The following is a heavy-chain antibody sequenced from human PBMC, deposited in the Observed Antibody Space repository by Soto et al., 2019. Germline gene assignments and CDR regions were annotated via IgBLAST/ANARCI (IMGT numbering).Heavy chain of an antibody. D-gene: IGHD2-8*01. CDR3: ARGASCTNGVCYRSPFAP. J-gene: IGHJ5*02. Sequence: SETLSVTCTVSGDAISSNYWSWFRQPPGKGLEWIGYIYYSGSTNNNPSLKSRVTISVDTSKNQFSLKLSSVTVADTAVYYCARGASCTNGVCYRSPFAPWGQGTLVPVS. V-gene: IGHV4-59*08. CDR2: IYYSGST. CDR1: GDAISSNY.